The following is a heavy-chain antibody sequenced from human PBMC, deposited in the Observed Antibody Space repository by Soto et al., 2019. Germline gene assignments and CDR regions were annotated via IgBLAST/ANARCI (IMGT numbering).Heavy chain of an antibody. D-gene: IGHD3-3*01. CDR1: GFTFSNAW. Sequence: GGSLRLSCAASGFTFSNAWMSWVRQAPGKGLEWVGRIKSKTDGGTTDYAAPVKGRFTISRDDSKNTLYLQMNSLKTEDTAVYYCTATYYDFWSGQWRDYYFDYWGQGTLVTASS. CDR3: TATYYDFWSGQWRDYYFDY. V-gene: IGHV3-15*01. CDR2: IKSKTDGGTT. J-gene: IGHJ4*02.